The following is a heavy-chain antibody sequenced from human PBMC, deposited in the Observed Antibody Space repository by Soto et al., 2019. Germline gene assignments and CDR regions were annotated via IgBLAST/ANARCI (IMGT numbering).Heavy chain of an antibody. J-gene: IGHJ6*02. CDR2: IVVVNGNT. D-gene: IGHD3-3*02. Sequence: ELVQSGPEAREPGTSVKVSCRASGFSFGDSAVQWVRQGRGQRLEWIGWIVVVNGNTNYAQKFEGRVTLTRDASTSTSHMELTSLSSEVTAVYFCAVTDLPFRPLTEPTENGMDVWGQGTPVTVSS. V-gene: IGHV1-58*01. CDR1: GFSFGDSA. CDR3: AVTDLPFRPLTEPTENGMDV.